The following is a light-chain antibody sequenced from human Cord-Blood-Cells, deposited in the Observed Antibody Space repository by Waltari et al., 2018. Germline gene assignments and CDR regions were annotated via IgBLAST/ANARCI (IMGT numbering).Light chain of an antibody. CDR1: RSNIGAGYD. J-gene: IGLJ3*02. CDR2: GNS. Sequence: SVLTQPPSISGAPGQRVTISCTGSRSNIGAGYDVLWYQQLPGPTPKLLIYGNSNRPSVVPDRFSGSKSGTSASLAITGLQAEDEADYYCQSYDSSLSGWVFGGGTKLTVL. CDR3: QSYDSSLSGWV. V-gene: IGLV1-40*01.